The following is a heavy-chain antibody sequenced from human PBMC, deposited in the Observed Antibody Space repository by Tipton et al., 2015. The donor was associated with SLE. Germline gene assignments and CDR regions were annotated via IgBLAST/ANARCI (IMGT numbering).Heavy chain of an antibody. CDR1: GLTVSTNY. CDR2: IHSGGAT. V-gene: IGHV3-66*02. CDR3: AKGDFDY. J-gene: IGHJ4*02. Sequence: GSLRLSCVASGLTVSTNYMSWVRQAPGKGLQWVSIIHSGGATYYADSVKGRFTISRDNSKNTLFLQMNSLRAEDTAVYYCAKGDFDYWGQGTLVTVSS. D-gene: IGHD2-21*01.